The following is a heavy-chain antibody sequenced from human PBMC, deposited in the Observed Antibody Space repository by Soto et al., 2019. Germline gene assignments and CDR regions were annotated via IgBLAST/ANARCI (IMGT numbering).Heavy chain of an antibody. CDR3: AKDVDPGSGSYSFDY. CDR2: ISYDGSNK. Sequence: GGALRLSWAASGFTFSSYGMHWVRQAPGQGLEWVAVISYDGSNKYYADSVKGRFTISRDNSKNTLYLQMNSLRAEDTAVYYCAKDVDPGSGSYSFDYWGQGTLVTVSS. D-gene: IGHD3-10*01. CDR1: GFTFSSYG. V-gene: IGHV3-30*18. J-gene: IGHJ4*02.